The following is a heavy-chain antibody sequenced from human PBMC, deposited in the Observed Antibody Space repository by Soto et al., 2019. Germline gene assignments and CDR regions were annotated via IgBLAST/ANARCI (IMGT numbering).Heavy chain of an antibody. CDR3: AKDAVPYNGKWDWFDT. CDR2: IGGTGSDT. J-gene: IGHJ5*02. Sequence: QFLESGGGLVQPGGSLRVHCVASGFTFGDYAMSWVRQAPGKGLEWVSSIGGTGSDTYYAASVKGRFTISRDNSKSTLYLQMNNLRVDDTAIYYSAKDAVPYNGKWDWFDTWGQGTLVTVSS. V-gene: IGHV3-23*01. CDR1: GFTFGDYA. D-gene: IGHD1-20*01.